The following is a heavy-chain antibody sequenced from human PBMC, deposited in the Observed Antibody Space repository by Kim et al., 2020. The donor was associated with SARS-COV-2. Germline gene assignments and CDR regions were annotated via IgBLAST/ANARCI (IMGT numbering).Heavy chain of an antibody. V-gene: IGHV3-21*01. CDR1: GFTFSSYS. Sequence: GGSLRLSCAASGFTFSSYSMNWVRQAPGKGLEWVSSISSSSSYIYYADSVKGRFTISRDNAKNSLYLQMNSLRAEDTAVYYCAGHEEWLVRRWFDPWGQGTLVTVSS. J-gene: IGHJ5*02. D-gene: IGHD6-19*01. CDR2: ISSSSSYI. CDR3: AGHEEWLVRRWFDP.